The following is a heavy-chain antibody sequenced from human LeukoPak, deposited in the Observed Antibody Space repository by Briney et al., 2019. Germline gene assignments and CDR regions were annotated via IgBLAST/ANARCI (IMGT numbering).Heavy chain of an antibody. V-gene: IGHV3-74*01. Sequence: GGSLRLSCAASGFTFSSYWMHWVRQAPGKGLVWVSRINSDGSSTSYADSVKGRFTISRDNSKNTLYLQMNSLRAEDTAVYYCAKQRAAVATYYFDYWGQGTLVTVSS. CDR1: GFTFSSYW. CDR2: INSDGSST. CDR3: AKQRAAVATYYFDY. J-gene: IGHJ4*02. D-gene: IGHD6-19*01.